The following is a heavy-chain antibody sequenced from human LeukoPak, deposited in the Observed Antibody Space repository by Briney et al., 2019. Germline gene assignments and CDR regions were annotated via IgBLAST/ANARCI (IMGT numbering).Heavy chain of an antibody. Sequence: PGGSLRLSCAASGFTFSDYYMSWIRQAPEKGQEWVSYISSSGSAIYYADSVKGRFTISRDNAKNSLYLQMNSPRAEDTAVYYCASGGGVQPMIVVIWGQGTLVTVSS. D-gene: IGHD3-22*01. V-gene: IGHV3-11*01. J-gene: IGHJ4*02. CDR3: ASGGGVQPMIVVI. CDR1: GFTFSDYY. CDR2: ISSSGSAI.